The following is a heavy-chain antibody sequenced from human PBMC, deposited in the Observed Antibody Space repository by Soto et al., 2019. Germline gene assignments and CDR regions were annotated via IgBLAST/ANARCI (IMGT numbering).Heavy chain of an antibody. CDR2: IYYSGST. CDR3: ARPRGYSYGYVDY. Sequence: SETLSLTCTVSGGSISSSSYYWGWIRQPPGKGLEWIGSIYYSGSTYYNQSLKNRDTISVDTSKNQISLKLSSETAADTAVYYCARPRGYSYGYVDYWGQGTLVTVSS. D-gene: IGHD5-18*01. CDR1: GGSISSSSYY. V-gene: IGHV4-39*01. J-gene: IGHJ4*02.